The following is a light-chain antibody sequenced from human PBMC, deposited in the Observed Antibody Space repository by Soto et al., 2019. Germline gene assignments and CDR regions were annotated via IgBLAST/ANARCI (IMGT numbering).Light chain of an antibody. CDR2: AAS. CDR1: HSISTY. J-gene: IGKJ4*01. CDR3: QQTYSAPLT. V-gene: IGKV1-39*01. Sequence: DVQMTQSPSSLSASVGDRVTIACRASHSISTYLNWYQHKPGKAPKLLIYAASTLQSGVPERFSGSGAGTDFTLTIAGLQPEDFAVYYCQQTYSAPLTFGGGTKVDIK.